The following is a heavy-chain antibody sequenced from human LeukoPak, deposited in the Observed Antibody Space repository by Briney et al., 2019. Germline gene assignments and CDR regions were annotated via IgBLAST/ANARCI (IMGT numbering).Heavy chain of an antibody. Sequence: PGGSLRLSCAASGFTFSSYSMNWVRQAPGKGLEWVSYISSSSSTIYYADSVKGRFTISRDNAKNSLYLQMNSLRAEDTAVYYCARDRGPYYYDSSGYSDAFDIWGQGTMVTVSS. V-gene: IGHV3-48*04. D-gene: IGHD3-22*01. CDR3: ARDRGPYYYDSSGYSDAFDI. CDR1: GFTFSSYS. CDR2: ISSSSSTI. J-gene: IGHJ3*02.